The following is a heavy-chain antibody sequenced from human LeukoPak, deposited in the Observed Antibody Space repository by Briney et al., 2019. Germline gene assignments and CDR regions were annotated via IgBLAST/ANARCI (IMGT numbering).Heavy chain of an antibody. CDR2: IYYSGRT. J-gene: IGHJ4*02. CDR3: ARQGDTSCWEN. Sequence: SETLSLTCTVSVGSLSSSSYYWGWIRQPPGKGLEWIGSIYYSGRTYYHPSLKSRVTISLDKTKNQFTLKLSSVTAADTAVYDCARQGDTSCWENWGQGTLVTVSS. V-gene: IGHV4-39*01. CDR1: VGSLSSSSYY. D-gene: IGHD2-2*01.